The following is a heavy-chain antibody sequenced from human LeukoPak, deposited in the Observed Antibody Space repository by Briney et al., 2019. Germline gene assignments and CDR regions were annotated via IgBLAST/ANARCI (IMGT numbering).Heavy chain of an antibody. CDR1: GFTFSSYG. CDR2: ISGSGGST. Sequence: GGSLRLSCAASGFTFSSYGMHWVRQAPGKGLEWVSAISGSGGSTYYADSVKGRFTISRDNSKNTLYLQMNSLRAEDTAVYYCAKFSYYDSSGYFLGSYYYGMDVWGQGTTVTVSS. CDR3: AKFSYYDSSGYFLGSYYYGMDV. J-gene: IGHJ6*02. D-gene: IGHD3-22*01. V-gene: IGHV3-23*01.